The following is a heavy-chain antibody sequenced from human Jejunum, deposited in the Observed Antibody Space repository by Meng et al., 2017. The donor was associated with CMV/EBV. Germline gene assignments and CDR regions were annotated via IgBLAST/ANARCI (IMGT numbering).Heavy chain of an antibody. CDR1: GDFISSSRFY. D-gene: IGHD5/OR15-5a*01. Sequence: TFSGDFISSSRFYWGWIRQPPGKGLEWIGNIYRGGSTYYNPSLKSRVVISVDTSKNQFSLTLSSVTAADTAVYYCARDREQVYDYWGQGTLVTVSS. V-gene: IGHV4-39*07. J-gene: IGHJ4*02. CDR2: IYRGGST. CDR3: ARDREQVYDY.